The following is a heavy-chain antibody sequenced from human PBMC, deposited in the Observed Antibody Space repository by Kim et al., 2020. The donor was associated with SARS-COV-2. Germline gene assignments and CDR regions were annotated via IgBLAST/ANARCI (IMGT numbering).Heavy chain of an antibody. CDR2: ISSSSSYI. D-gene: IGHD7-27*01. CDR1: GFTFSSYS. Sequence: GGSLRLSCAASGFTFSSYSMNWVRQAPGKGLEWVSSISSSSSYIYYADSVKGRFTISRDNAKNSLYLQMNSLRAEDTAVYYCARDSFLLGMPFDYWGQGTLVTVSS. V-gene: IGHV3-21*01. J-gene: IGHJ4*02. CDR3: ARDSFLLGMPFDY.